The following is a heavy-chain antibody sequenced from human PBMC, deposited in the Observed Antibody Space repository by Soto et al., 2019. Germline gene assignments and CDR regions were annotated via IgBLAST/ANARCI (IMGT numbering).Heavy chain of an antibody. CDR2: ISSTTSYV. CDR1: GFTFSRYG. J-gene: IGHJ5*01. D-gene: IGHD2-2*01. V-gene: IGHV3-21*06. Sequence: VGSLRLSCAAPGFTFSRYGMHWLRQAPAKGLEWVASISSTTSYVYYADSVKGRFSTSRDNAKNILYLEMYALRTEDTAVYHSARDPSEGRVGNWFESWGQGTLVTVYS. CDR3: ARDPSEGRVGNWFES.